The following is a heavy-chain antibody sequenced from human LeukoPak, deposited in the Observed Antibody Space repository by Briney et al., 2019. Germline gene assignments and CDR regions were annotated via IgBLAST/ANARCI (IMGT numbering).Heavy chain of an antibody. J-gene: IGHJ5*02. V-gene: IGHV3-74*01. CDR1: GFTFSDYW. D-gene: IGHD6-13*01. CDR3: ARAGGGDSRMPYDP. CDR2: MNIDGSSI. Sequence: GGSLRLSCAVSGFTFSDYWMYWFRQAPGEGLVWVSRMNIDGSSINYAGSVKGRFTMSRDNAKNTLYLQMNSLRVEDTAVYYCARAGGGDSRMPYDPWGQGTLVTVSS.